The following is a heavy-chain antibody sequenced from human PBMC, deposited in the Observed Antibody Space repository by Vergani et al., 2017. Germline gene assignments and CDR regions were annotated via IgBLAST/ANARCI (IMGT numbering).Heavy chain of an antibody. Sequence: QVLLTQSGAEVKKPGSSVKVSCKASGGSLSTYAFVWVRLAPAQGLEWMGGFFPVFGTPTYAQKFQGRVTIDADESTSTTSMTVSSLKSEDTAIYYCARGDYGILTGYRYWGQGTLVTVSA. CDR3: ARGDYGILTGYRY. V-gene: IGHV1-69*12. D-gene: IGHD3-9*01. CDR2: FFPVFGTP. J-gene: IGHJ4*02. CDR1: GGSLSTYA.